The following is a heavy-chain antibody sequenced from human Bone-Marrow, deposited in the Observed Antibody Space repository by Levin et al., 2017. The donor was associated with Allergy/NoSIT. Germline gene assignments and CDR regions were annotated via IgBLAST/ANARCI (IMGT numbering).Heavy chain of an antibody. CDR2: LYSGGRA. D-gene: IGHD3-16*01. V-gene: IGHV3-53*05. J-gene: IGHJ4*02. CDR1: GFNVYSKY. Sequence: GGSLRLSCEAFGFNVYSKYMTWVRQAPGEGLEWVSVLYSGGRAFYADSVKGRFIISRDNSKNTLYLQMDSLRVDDPAVYYCAIDDLAWGGFDIWGQGTLVTVSS. CDR3: AIDDLAWGGFDI.